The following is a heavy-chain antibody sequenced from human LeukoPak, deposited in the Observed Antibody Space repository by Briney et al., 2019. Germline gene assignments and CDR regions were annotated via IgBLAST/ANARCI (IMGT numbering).Heavy chain of an antibody. CDR2: INPSGGST. CDR1: GYTFTNYY. V-gene: IGHV1-46*01. D-gene: IGHD2-15*01. J-gene: IGHJ3*02. Sequence: ASVKVSCKASGYTFTNYYMHWVRQAPGQGLEWTGIINPSGGSTSYAQKFQGRVTMTRDMSTSTVYMELSSLRSEDTAVYYCARDWGYCSGGSCSRGAFDIWGQGTMVTVSS. CDR3: ARDWGYCSGGSCSRGAFDI.